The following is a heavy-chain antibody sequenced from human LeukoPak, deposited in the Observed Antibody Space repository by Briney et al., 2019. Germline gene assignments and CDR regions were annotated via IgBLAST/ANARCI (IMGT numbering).Heavy chain of an antibody. CDR3: ARDIIDYGDYEGWFDP. CDR2: IIPILGIA. Sequence: GSSVKVSCKASGGTFSSYAISWVRQAPGQWLEWMGRIIPILGIANYAQKFQGRVTITTDESTSTAYMELSSLRSEDTAVYYCARDIIDYGDYEGWFDPWGQGTLVTVSS. D-gene: IGHD4-17*01. V-gene: IGHV1-69*04. CDR1: GGTFSSYA. J-gene: IGHJ5*02.